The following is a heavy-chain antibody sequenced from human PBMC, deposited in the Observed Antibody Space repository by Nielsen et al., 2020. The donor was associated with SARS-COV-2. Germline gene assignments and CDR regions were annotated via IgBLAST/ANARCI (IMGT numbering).Heavy chain of an antibody. D-gene: IGHD6-19*01. CDR2: IKQDGSEK. J-gene: IGHJ3*02. V-gene: IGHV3-7*01. CDR3: ARDQWLEAFDI. Sequence: GESLKISCAASGFTVSSNYMSWVRQAPGKGLEWVANIKQDGSEKYYVDSVKGRFTISRDNAKNSLYLQMNSLRAEDTAVYYCARDQWLEAFDIWGQGTMVTVSS. CDR1: GFTVSSNY.